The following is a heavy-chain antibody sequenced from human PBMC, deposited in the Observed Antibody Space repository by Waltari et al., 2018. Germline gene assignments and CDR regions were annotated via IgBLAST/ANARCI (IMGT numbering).Heavy chain of an antibody. CDR1: GYTFSTYA. D-gene: IGHD6-19*01. V-gene: IGHV1-18*04. CDR3: ARDKGVTMSGGAEGY. Sequence: QVPLVQSGPEGKKPGASVRVDCTASGYTFSTYAINWGRQGPGQGLEWMGWISVYSGDTKYAQGFQGRVALTTDTSTTTVFMELGSLTSDDTAVYYCARDKGVTMSGGAEGYWGQGTLVTVSS. J-gene: IGHJ4*02. CDR2: ISVYSGDT.